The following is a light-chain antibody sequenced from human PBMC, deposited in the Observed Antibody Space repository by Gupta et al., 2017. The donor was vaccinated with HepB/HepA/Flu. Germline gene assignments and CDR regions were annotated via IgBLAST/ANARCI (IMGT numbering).Light chain of an antibody. CDR2: DVS. J-gene: IGLJ2*01. Sequence: QSALPQPAPVSGSPGQSITISCTGTSSDIGGYTDVSCYQQLPGKPPNLIYYDVSNRPSGVSNRSAATKSGKTAFLTISGLQAEDDAYYYCNSYTSSTTLVFGGGTKLTVL. CDR3: NSYTSSTTLV. CDR1: SSDIGGYTD. V-gene: IGLV2-14*03.